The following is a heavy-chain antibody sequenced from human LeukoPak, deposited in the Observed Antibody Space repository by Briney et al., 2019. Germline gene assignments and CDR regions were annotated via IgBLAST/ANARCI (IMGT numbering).Heavy chain of an antibody. CDR1: GYTFIGYY. V-gene: IGHV1-2*02. Sequence: ASVKVSCKASGYTFIGYYIHWVRQAPGQGLEWMGWINPNNSDTNYAQKFHGRVTMTRGTSTSTAYMELSRLKSDDTAVYYCARLVWGVDYYYYYMDVWGKGTTVTVSS. D-gene: IGHD3-10*01. J-gene: IGHJ6*03. CDR2: INPNNSDT. CDR3: ARLVWGVDYYYYYMDV.